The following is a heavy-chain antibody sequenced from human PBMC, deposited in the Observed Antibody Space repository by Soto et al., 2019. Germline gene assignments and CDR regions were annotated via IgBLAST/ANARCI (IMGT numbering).Heavy chain of an antibody. D-gene: IGHD6-13*01. CDR2: ISVTGGRT. Sequence: EVQLLESGGALVQPGGSLRLSCAASGFTFSSYTITWVRQAPGKGLEWVSGISVTGGRTYYADSVKGRFTISRDDSKNTLSLEINSLRGDDTAVYYCAKAGGYMYEVFDIWGQGTMVTVSS. CDR1: GFTFSSYT. J-gene: IGHJ3*02. V-gene: IGHV3-23*01. CDR3: AKAGGYMYEVFDI.